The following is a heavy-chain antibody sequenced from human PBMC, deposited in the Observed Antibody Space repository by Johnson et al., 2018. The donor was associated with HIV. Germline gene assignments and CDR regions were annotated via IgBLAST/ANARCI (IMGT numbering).Heavy chain of an antibody. J-gene: IGHJ3*02. CDR1: GFTFSDSY. D-gene: IGHD3-10*01. Sequence: EVQLVESGGGWVKPGGSLSLSCAASGFTFSDSYMNWIRQAPGKGLEWVANIKEDGSEKYYVDSVRGRFTISRDNAKNLLYLQMNSLRAEDTAVYYCARPIDRGASNIWGQGTMVTVSS. V-gene: IGHV3-7*03. CDR3: ARPIDRGASNI. CDR2: IKEDGSEK.